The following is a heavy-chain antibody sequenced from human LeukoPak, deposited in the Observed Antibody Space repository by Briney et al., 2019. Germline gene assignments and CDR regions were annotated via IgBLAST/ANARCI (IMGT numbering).Heavy chain of an antibody. V-gene: IGHV4-61*02. J-gene: IGHJ4*02. Sequence: SETLSLTCTVSGGSITSGSYSWSWIRQPAGKGLEWIGRISATGSTYFNPSLESRVTISVDTSKNQFSLKLSSVTAADTAVYYCARDSAYYYDSSGYQSRRCFDYWGQGTLVTVSS. D-gene: IGHD3-22*01. CDR2: ISATGST. CDR1: GGSITSGSYS. CDR3: ARDSAYYYDSSGYQSRRCFDY.